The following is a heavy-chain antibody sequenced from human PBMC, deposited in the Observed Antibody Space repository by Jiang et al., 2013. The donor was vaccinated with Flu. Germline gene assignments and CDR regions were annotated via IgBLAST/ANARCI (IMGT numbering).Heavy chain of an antibody. V-gene: IGHV4-39*01. CDR3: ARHIDLGIGSGWYYFDY. Sequence: LLKPSETLSLTCTVSGGSISSSSYYWGWIRQPPGKGLEWIGSIYYSGSTYYNPSLKSRVTISVDTSKNQFSLKLSSVTAADTAVYYCARHIDLGIGSGWYYFDYWGQGTLVTVSS. CDR2: IYYSGST. CDR1: GGSISSSSYY. D-gene: IGHD6-19*01. J-gene: IGHJ4*02.